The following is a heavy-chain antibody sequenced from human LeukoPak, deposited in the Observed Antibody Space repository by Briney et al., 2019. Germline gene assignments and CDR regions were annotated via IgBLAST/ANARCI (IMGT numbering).Heavy chain of an antibody. D-gene: IGHD5-18*01. J-gene: IGHJ6*02. CDR3: ARDGPYSYGDYGMDV. CDR2: ISGSGGST. CDR1: GFTFSSYA. Sequence: GGSLRLSCAASGFTFSSYAMSWVRQAPGKGLEWVSVISGSGGSTYSADSVKGRFTISRDNAKNTLYLQMNSLRAEDTAVYYCARDGPYSYGDYGMDVWGQGTTVTVSS. V-gene: IGHV3-23*01.